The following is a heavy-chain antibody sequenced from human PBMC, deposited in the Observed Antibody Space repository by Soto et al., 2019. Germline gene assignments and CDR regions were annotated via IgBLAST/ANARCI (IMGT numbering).Heavy chain of an antibody. CDR2: ISGSGGST. CDR3: ATRAGYRSDCPLGHDAFDI. CDR1: GFTFSSYA. D-gene: IGHD3-16*02. V-gene: IGHV3-23*01. J-gene: IGHJ3*02. Sequence: HPGGSLRLSCAASGFTFSSYAMSWVRQAPGKGLEWVSSISGSGGSTYYADSVKGRFTISRDNSKNTVYLQMNSLRAEDTAVYYCATRAGYRSDCPLGHDAFDIWGQGTMVTVSS.